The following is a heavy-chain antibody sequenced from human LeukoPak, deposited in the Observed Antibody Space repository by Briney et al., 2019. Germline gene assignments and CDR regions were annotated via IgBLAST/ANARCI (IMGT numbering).Heavy chain of an antibody. D-gene: IGHD1-26*01. V-gene: IGHV3-48*01. CDR3: AREESGSYVWEYAFDI. Sequence: GGSLRLSCAASGFTFSSYSMNWVRQAPGKGLEWVSYISSSSSTIYYADSVKGRFTISRDNAKNSLYLQMNSLRAEDTAVYYCAREESGSYVWEYAFDIWGQGTMVTVSS. CDR2: ISSSSSTI. J-gene: IGHJ3*02. CDR1: GFTFSSYS.